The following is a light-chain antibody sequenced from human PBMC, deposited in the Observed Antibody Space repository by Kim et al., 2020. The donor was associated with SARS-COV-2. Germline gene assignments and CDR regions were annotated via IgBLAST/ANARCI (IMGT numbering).Light chain of an antibody. V-gene: IGLV2-14*03. CDR3: SSSSTSTTLL. CDR2: AVT. J-gene: IGLJ2*01. CDR1: WSDIGTSEY. Sequence: QSALTQPASVSGSPGQSISITCSGSWSDIGTSEYVSWYQQHPGTAPKLMIFAVTKRPSGVSDRFSGSKSGNTASLTISGLQADDEAEYFCSSSSTSTTLLFGGGTKVTVL.